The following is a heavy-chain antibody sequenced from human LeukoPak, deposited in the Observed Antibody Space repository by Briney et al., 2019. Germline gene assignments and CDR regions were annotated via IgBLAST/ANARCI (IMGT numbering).Heavy chain of an antibody. Sequence: SVKVSCKASGYTFTSYAISWVRQAPGQGLEWMGGIIPIFGTANYAQKFQGRVTITADKSTSTAYMELSSLRSEDTAVYYCARAHCSGGSCELHPHNGYNWFDPWGQGTLVTVSS. V-gene: IGHV1-69*06. D-gene: IGHD2-15*01. J-gene: IGHJ5*02. CDR2: IIPIFGTA. CDR1: GYTFTSYA. CDR3: ARAHCSGGSCELHPHNGYNWFDP.